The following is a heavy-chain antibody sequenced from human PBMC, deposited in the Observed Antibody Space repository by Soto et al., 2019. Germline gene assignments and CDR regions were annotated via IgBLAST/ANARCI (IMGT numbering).Heavy chain of an antibody. Sequence: QLVQSGGEVKEPGASVQVSCKASGYTFNNYGITWVRQAPGQGLEWLGWISVYNGNKNYAKKVQDGVSMTAATSTSTAHMELRSLQSDDTAVYFCARVAITLIRGLKVDFYSMDVWGQGTTVTVSS. CDR1: GYTFNNYG. V-gene: IGHV1-18*01. J-gene: IGHJ6*02. D-gene: IGHD3-10*01. CDR3: ARVAITLIRGLKVDFYSMDV. CDR2: ISVYNGNK.